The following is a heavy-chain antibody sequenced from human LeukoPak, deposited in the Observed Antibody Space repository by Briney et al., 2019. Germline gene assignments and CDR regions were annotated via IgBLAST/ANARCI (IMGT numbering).Heavy chain of an antibody. D-gene: IGHD3-3*01. V-gene: IGHV3-74*01. CDR1: GFTFSSYW. CDR3: AALRGDFWSGYSYYFDY. J-gene: IGHJ4*02. Sequence: PGGSLRLSCAASGFTFSSYWMHWVRQAPGKGLVWVSRISSDGSSTSYADSVKGRFTISRDNAKNTLYLQMNSLRAEDTAVYYCAALRGDFWSGYSYYFDYWGQGTLVTVSS. CDR2: ISSDGSST.